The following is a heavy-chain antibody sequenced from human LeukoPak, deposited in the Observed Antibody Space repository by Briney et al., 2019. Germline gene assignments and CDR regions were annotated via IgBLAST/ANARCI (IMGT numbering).Heavy chain of an antibody. D-gene: IGHD2-2*01. V-gene: IGHV3-30*02. J-gene: IGHJ4*02. CDR2: IRYDGSNK. CDR1: GFTFSSYG. CDR3: AKWESYCSSTSCYSFDY. Sequence: GGSLRLSCAASGFTFSSYGMHWVRQAPGKGLEWVAFIRYDGSNKYYADSVKGRFTISRDNSKNTLYLQMNSLRAEDTAVYYCAKWESYCSSTSCYSFDYWGQGTLVTVSS.